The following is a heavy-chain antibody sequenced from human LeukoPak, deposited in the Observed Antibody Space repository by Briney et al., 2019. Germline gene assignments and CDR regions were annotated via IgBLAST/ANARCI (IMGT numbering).Heavy chain of an antibody. CDR3: ARDSVYSSSWKYFQH. CDR2: INPSGGST. D-gene: IGHD6-13*01. CDR1: GYTFTSYG. J-gene: IGHJ1*01. Sequence: ALVKVSCKASGYTFTSYGISWVRQAPGQGLEWMGIINPSGGSTSYAQKFQGRVTMTRDTSTSTVYMELSSLRSEDTAVYYCARDSVYSSSWKYFQHWGRGTLVTVSS. V-gene: IGHV1-46*01.